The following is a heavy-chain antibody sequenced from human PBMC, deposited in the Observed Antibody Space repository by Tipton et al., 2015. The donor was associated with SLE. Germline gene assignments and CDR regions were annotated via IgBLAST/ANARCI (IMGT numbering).Heavy chain of an antibody. D-gene: IGHD2-15*01. CDR2: IKQDGSEK. CDR1: GFTFSSYW. Sequence: SLRLSCAASGFTFSSYWMSWVRQAPGKGLEWVANIKQDGSEKYYVDSVKGRFTISRDNAKNSLYLQMNSLRAEDTAVYYCARDLGYCSGGSCEGNFDYWGQGTLVTVSS. V-gene: IGHV3-7*01. CDR3: ARDLGYCSGGSCEGNFDY. J-gene: IGHJ4*02.